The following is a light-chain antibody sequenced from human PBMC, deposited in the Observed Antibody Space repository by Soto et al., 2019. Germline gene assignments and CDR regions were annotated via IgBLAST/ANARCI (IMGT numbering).Light chain of an antibody. V-gene: IGLV2-14*03. CDR3: SSYTTSKTRQIV. Sequence: QSVLNQPASVSGSPGQSITISCTGTSSDVGGYNYVSWYKHHPGKAPKLMIFDVSNRPSGVSNRFSGSRSGNTASLTISALKPEDEADYYCSSYTTSKTRQIVFGCGTKVTVL. J-gene: IGLJ1*01. CDR2: DVS. CDR1: SSDVGGYNY.